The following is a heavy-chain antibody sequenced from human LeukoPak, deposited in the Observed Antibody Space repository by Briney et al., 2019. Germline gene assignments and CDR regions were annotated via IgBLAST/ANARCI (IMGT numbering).Heavy chain of an antibody. CDR3: ARGDPQDYYGSGPFDP. D-gene: IGHD3-10*01. V-gene: IGHV1-69*05. CDR1: GGTFSSYA. CDR2: IIPIFGTA. J-gene: IGHJ5*02. Sequence: ASVKVSCKASGGTFSSYAISWARQAPGQGLEWMGGIIPIFGTANYAQKFQGRVTITTDESTSTAYMELSSLRSEDTAVYYCARGDPQDYYGSGPFDPWGQGTLVTVSS.